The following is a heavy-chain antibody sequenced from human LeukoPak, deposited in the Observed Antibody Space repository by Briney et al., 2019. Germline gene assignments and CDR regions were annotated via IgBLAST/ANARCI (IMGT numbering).Heavy chain of an antibody. CDR3: AKAANIVVVPAAISGGAFDI. J-gene: IGHJ3*02. D-gene: IGHD2-2*01. CDR2: ISGSGGST. V-gene: IGHV3-23*01. CDR1: GFTSSSYA. Sequence: GGSLRLSCAASGFTSSSYAMSWVRQAPGKGLEWVSAISGSGGSTYYADSVKGRFTISRDNPQNTLYLQMNSLRAEDTAVYYCAKAANIVVVPAAISGGAFDIWGQGTMVTVSS.